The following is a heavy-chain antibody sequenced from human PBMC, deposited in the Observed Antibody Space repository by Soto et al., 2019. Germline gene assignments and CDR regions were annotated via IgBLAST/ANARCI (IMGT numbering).Heavy chain of an antibody. D-gene: IGHD1-26*01. V-gene: IGHV1-69*13. CDR1: GGTFSSYA. CDR2: IIPIFGTA. CDR3: ASWTVGATNAFDI. Sequence: SVKVSCKASGGTFSSYAISWVRQAPGQGLEWMGGIIPIFGTANYAQKFQGRVTITADESTSTAYMELRSLRSDDTAVYYCASWTVGATNAFDIWGQGTMVTVSS. J-gene: IGHJ3*02.